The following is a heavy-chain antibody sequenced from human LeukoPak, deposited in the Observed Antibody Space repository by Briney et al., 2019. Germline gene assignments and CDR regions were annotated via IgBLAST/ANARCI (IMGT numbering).Heavy chain of an antibody. CDR1: GFTVSSNY. D-gene: IGHD5-18*01. J-gene: IGHJ4*02. V-gene: IGHV3-30-3*01. CDR2: ISYDGSNK. CDR3: ARDNVGYSYGYTTNYFDY. Sequence: PGGSLRLSCAASGFTVSSNYMSWVRQAPGKGLEWVAVISYDGSNKYYADSVKGRFTISRDNSKNTLYLQMNSLRAEDTAVYYCARDNVGYSYGYTTNYFDYWGQGTLVTVSS.